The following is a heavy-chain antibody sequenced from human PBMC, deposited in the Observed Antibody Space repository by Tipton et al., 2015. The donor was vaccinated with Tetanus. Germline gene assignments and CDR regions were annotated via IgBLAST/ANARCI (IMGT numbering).Heavy chain of an antibody. Sequence: TLSLTCTVSGGSMSNNYWSWIRQPPGKGLEWIAYIFHSGSTNYSPSLKSRVAISMDTSKNQISLKLSSVTAADTAVYYCAGRSYCSSSRCFDAFDLRGQGTMVTVSS. CDR2: IFHSGST. J-gene: IGHJ3*01. D-gene: IGHD2-2*01. V-gene: IGHV4-59*01. CDR3: AGRSYCSSSRCFDAFDL. CDR1: GGSMSNNY.